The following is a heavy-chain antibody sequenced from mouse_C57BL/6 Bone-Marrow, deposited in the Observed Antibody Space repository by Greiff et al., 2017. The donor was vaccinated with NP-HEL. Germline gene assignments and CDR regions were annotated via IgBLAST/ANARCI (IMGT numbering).Heavy chain of an antibody. V-gene: IGHV1-4*01. Sequence: QVQLQQSVAELARPGASVKMSCKASGYTFTSYTMHWVKQRPGQGLEWIGYINPSSGYTKYNQKFKDKATLTADKSSSTAYMQLSSLTSEDSAVYYGARSTYGPFDYWGQGTTLTVSS. J-gene: IGHJ2*01. D-gene: IGHD1-1*02. CDR2: INPSSGYT. CDR1: GYTFTSYT. CDR3: ARSTYGPFDY.